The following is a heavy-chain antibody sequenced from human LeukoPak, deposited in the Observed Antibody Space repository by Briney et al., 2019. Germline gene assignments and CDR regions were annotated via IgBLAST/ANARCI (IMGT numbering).Heavy chain of an antibody. Sequence: SETLSLTCTVSGVSVSSHFWSWIRQPAGKGLEWIGRIYTSGSTNYNPSLKSRVTMSVDTPKNQFSLKLSSVTAADTAVYYCARQYYYNSGGFSTYFDYWGQGTLVTVSS. CDR1: GVSVSSHF. J-gene: IGHJ4*02. D-gene: IGHD3-22*01. CDR2: IYTSGST. V-gene: IGHV4-4*07. CDR3: ARQYYYNSGGFSTYFDY.